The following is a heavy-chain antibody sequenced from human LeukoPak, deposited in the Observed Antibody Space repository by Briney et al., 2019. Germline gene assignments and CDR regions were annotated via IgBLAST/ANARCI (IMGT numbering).Heavy chain of an antibody. CDR1: GYTFTGYY. CDR2: INPNSGGT. Sequence: ASLKVSCKASGYTFTGYYIHWVRQAPGKGLEWMGWINPNSGGTNYAQKFQGRVTMTRDTSISTVYMELSRLTSDDTAVYYCARFPSIGGADVFDSWGQGTMVTVSS. J-gene: IGHJ3*02. V-gene: IGHV1-2*02. CDR3: ARFPSIGGADVFDS. D-gene: IGHD2/OR15-2a*01.